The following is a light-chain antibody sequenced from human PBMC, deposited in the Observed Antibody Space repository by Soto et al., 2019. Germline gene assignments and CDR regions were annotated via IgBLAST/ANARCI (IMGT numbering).Light chain of an antibody. Sequence: EIVLTQSPATLSLSPGERATLSCRASQSVSSYLAWYQQKPGQAPRLLIYDASNRATGIPARITGSGSGTDFTLTINSLEPADFAVYFCQQRSNWPPLWTFGRGTKVEIK. V-gene: IGKV3-11*01. CDR2: DAS. CDR3: QQRSNWPPLWT. CDR1: QSVSSY. J-gene: IGKJ1*01.